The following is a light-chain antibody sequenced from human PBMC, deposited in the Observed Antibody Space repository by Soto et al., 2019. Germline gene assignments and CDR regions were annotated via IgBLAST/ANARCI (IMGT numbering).Light chain of an antibody. CDR3: SSFAGSNMGV. CDR2: EVT. J-gene: IGLJ2*01. V-gene: IGLV2-8*01. CDR1: SSDVGGYNS. Sequence: QPALTQPPSASGSPGQSVTISCTGTSSDVGGYNSVSWYQHHPGKAPKLMIYEVTKRPSGVPDRFSGSKSGNTASLTVSGLQAEDEANYYCSSFAGSNMGVFGGGTKLTVL.